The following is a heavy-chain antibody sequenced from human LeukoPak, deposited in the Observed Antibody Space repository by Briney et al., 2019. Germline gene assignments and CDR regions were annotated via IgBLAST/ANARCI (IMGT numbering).Heavy chain of an antibody. CDR3: ATLINYGGNGESDAFDI. CDR1: GGSISSGDYY. Sequence: PSQTLSLTCTVSGGSISSGDYYWSWIRQPPGKGLEWIGYIYYSGSTNYNPSLKSRVTISVDTSKNQFSLKLSSVTAADTAVYYCATLINYGGNGESDAFDIWGQGTMVTVSS. J-gene: IGHJ3*02. D-gene: IGHD4-23*01. CDR2: IYYSGST. V-gene: IGHV4-30-4*01.